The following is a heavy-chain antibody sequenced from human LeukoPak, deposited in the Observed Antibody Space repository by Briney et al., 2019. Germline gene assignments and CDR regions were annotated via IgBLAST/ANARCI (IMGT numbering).Heavy chain of an antibody. CDR3: ANRDGYRNRYWYFDL. J-gene: IGHJ2*01. CDR2: INHSGST. V-gene: IGHV4-39*07. Sequence: SETLSLTCTVSGGSISSGGYYWSWIRQPPGKGLEWIGEINHSGSTNYNPSLKSRVTISVDTSKNQFSLKLSSVTAADTAVYYCANRDGYRNRYWYFDLWGRGTLVTVSS. CDR1: GGSISSGGYY. D-gene: IGHD5-24*01.